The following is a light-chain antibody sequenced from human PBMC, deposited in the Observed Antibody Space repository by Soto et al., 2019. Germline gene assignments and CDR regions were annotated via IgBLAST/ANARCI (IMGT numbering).Light chain of an antibody. J-gene: IGLJ2*01. Sequence: QSVLTQPPSGSGAPGQRVTISCTGSSSNIGAGYEVHWYQQLPGTAPKLLIYGNSNRPSGVPDRFSGSKSGTSASLAITGRQAEHEADYYCQSYDSSLSGVVFGGGTTLTVL. V-gene: IGLV1-40*01. CDR3: QSYDSSLSGVV. CDR1: SSNIGAGYE. CDR2: GNS.